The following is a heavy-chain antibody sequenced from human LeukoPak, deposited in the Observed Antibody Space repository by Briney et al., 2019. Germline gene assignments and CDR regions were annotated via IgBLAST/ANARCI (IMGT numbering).Heavy chain of an antibody. Sequence: GSHRLSCEASGFSFSDAWMSWVRQAPGKGLEWVGRIKSSGDGGTTDYTAPVKGRFTISRDDSRNTVFLQMNTLKTEDTAVYYCTTDGGYWGQGTLVTVSS. V-gene: IGHV3-15*01. CDR2: IKSSGDGGTT. J-gene: IGHJ4*02. D-gene: IGHD2-15*01. CDR3: TTDGGY. CDR1: GFSFSDAW.